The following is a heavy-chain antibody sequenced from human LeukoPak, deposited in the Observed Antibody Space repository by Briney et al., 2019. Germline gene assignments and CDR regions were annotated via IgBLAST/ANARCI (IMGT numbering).Heavy chain of an antibody. J-gene: IGHJ4*02. CDR1: GYTFTSYT. CDR3: ARGGGGAVVPAL. V-gene: IGHV7-4-1*02. CDR2: INTKTGDP. Sequence: ASVKVSCKASGYTFTSYTMNWVRQAPGQGLEWMGWINTKTGDPTYGQGFTGRFVFSLETSVSTAYLQINSLKAEDTAVYYCARGGGGAVVPALWGQGTLITVSS. D-gene: IGHD2-2*01.